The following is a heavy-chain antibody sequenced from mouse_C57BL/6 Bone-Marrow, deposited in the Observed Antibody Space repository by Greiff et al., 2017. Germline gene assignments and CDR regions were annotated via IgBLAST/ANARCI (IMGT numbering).Heavy chain of an antibody. J-gene: IGHJ4*01. CDR3: ARQDGNPYYYAMDY. CDR2: ISNGGGST. D-gene: IGHD2-1*01. Sequence: EVKLVESGGGLVQPGGSLKLSCAASGFTFSDYYMYWVRQTPEKRLEWVAYISNGGGSTYYPDTVKGRFTISRDNAKNTLYLQMSRLKSEDTAMYYCARQDGNPYYYAMDYWGQGTSVTVSS. V-gene: IGHV5-12*01. CDR1: GFTFSDYY.